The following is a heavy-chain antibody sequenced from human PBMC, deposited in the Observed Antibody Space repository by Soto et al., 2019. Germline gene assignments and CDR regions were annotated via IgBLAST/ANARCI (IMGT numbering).Heavy chain of an antibody. J-gene: IGHJ4*02. D-gene: IGHD6-13*01. CDR2: ISSDGRDK. Sequence: QVQLVESGGGVVQPGRSLRLSCAASGFTFSSYGMHWVRQAPGKGLEWVAVISSDGRDKYYADSVKGRFTISRDNSKNTLYLQMNSLRPEDTALYYCARDRDVAAAAYFFDYWGQGTLVTVSS. V-gene: IGHV3-30*03. CDR1: GFTFSSYG. CDR3: ARDRDVAAAAYFFDY.